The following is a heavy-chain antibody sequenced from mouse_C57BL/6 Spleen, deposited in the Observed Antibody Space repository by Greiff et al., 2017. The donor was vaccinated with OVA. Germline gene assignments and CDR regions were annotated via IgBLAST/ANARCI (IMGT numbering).Heavy chain of an antibody. V-gene: IGHV1-18*01. CDR2: INPNNGGT. J-gene: IGHJ3*01. CDR3: AREGNYYGIFAY. CDR1: GYTFTDCN. Sequence: VQLQQSGPELVKPGASVKIPCKASGYTFTDCNMDWVKQSHGKSLEWIGDINPNNGGTIYNQKFKGKATLTVDKSSSTAYMELRSLTSEDTAVYYCAREGNYYGIFAYWGQGTLVTVSA. D-gene: IGHD1-2*01.